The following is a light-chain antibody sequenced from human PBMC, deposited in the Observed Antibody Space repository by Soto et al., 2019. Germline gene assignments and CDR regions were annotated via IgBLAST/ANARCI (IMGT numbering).Light chain of an antibody. V-gene: IGKV3-11*01. CDR3: HQRQSWPRT. J-gene: IGKJ1*01. Sequence: EIVMTQSPATLSVSAGGRATLSCRASQSVSSYLAWYQQKPGQAPRLLIYQTSIRVAGIPARFSASGTGTDFTLTISDVQPEDFAVYYCHQRQSWPRTFGQGTKVDIK. CDR1: QSVSSY. CDR2: QTS.